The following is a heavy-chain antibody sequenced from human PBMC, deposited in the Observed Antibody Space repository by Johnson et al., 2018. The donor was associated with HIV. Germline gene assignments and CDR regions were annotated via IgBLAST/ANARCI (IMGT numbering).Heavy chain of an antibody. D-gene: IGHD6-13*01. Sequence: QVQLVESGGGLVKPGRSLRLSCAASGFTFSDYYMSWIRQAPGKGLEWVSYISSSGSTIYYADSVKGRFTISRANAKNSRYLQMNSLRVEDTAVYYCAKDSSRWYGGAFDIWGQGTMVTVSS. CDR2: ISSSGSTI. CDR1: GFTFSDYY. CDR3: AKDSSRWYGGAFDI. J-gene: IGHJ3*02. V-gene: IGHV3-11*04.